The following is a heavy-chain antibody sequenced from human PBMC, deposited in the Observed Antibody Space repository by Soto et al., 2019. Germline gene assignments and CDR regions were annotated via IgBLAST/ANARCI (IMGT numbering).Heavy chain of an antibody. J-gene: IGHJ4*02. CDR3: ARVGRITIFGVVIKNFDY. CDR2: IYYSGST. Sequence: SETLSFTCTVSGGSVSSGSYYWSWIRQPPGKGLEWIGYIYYSGSTNYNPSLKSRVTISVDTSKNQFSLKLSSVTAADTAVYYCARVGRITIFGVVIKNFDYWGQGTLVTVSS. CDR1: GGSVSSGSYY. D-gene: IGHD3-3*01. V-gene: IGHV4-61*01.